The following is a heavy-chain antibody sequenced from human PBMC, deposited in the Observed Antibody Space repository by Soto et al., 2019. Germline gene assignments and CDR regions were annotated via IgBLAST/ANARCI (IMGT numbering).Heavy chain of an antibody. CDR3: ARVRHCSGGSCYKPDTWNFDY. J-gene: IGHJ4*02. CDR2: IYHSGST. D-gene: IGHD2-15*01. Sequence: KTSETLSLTCAVSGYSISSGYYWGWIRQPPGKGLEWIGSIYHSGSTYYNPSLKSRVTISVDTSKNQFSLKLSSVTAADTAVYYCARVRHCSGGSCYKPDTWNFDYWGQGTLVTVSS. CDR1: GYSISSGYY. V-gene: IGHV4-38-2*01.